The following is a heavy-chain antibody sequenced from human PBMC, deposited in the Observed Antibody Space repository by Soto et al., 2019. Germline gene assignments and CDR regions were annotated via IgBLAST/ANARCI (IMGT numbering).Heavy chain of an antibody. CDR1: GGTFSTYT. CDR3: ARGLECRGYCLDKPTWFGP. CDR2: IIPIFGTP. D-gene: IGHD2-15*01. V-gene: IGHV1-69*06. J-gene: IGHJ5*02. Sequence: QVQLVQSGAEVKKSGSSVKVSCKASGGTFSTYTFSWVRQAPGQGLEWMGRIIPIFGTPYYAQKFQGRVTITADKSMSTVYMELSSLGSDDTAVYFCARGLECRGYCLDKPTWFGPWGQGTLVTVSS.